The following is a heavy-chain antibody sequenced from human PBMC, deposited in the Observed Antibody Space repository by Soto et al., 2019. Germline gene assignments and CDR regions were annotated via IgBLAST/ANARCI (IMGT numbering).Heavy chain of an antibody. CDR2: ITTDKGKT. D-gene: IGHD6-25*01. CDR3: AARPAAFDY. CDR1: GYTFTSYG. V-gene: IGHV1-18*01. J-gene: IGHJ4*01. Sequence: APEKVSCKTSGYTFTSYGSTWVRQAPGQGLEWMGWITTDKGKTTYAQKFQGRVTMTTDTSTSTAYMELRSLRSDDTAVYYCAARPAAFDYRAQRSLDTVSS.